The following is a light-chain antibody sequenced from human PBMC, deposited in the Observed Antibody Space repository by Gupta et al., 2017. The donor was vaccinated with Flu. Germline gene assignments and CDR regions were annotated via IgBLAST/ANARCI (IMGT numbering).Light chain of an antibody. CDR1: SSSIGSNV. Sequence: VTISWSGGSSSIGSNVVSCYQQLPGTAPNILIYGNNQRHSGDPERVPGSKSGTSAYLAISGLQAEDEADYYCDTWDDSRNGLWVFGGGTKLIVL. V-gene: IGLV1-44*01. CDR3: DTWDDSRNGLWV. J-gene: IGLJ3*02. CDR2: GNN.